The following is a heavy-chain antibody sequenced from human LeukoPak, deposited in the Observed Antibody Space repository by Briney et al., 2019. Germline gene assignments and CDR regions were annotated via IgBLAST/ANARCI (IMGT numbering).Heavy chain of an antibody. Sequence: GGSLRLSCVASGFTFSSYSMNWVRQAPGKGLEWVSYFSSTDNRMTYADSVKGRFTISRDNAKNSLYLQMNSLRAEDTAVYYCAKEGVTMTYYFDYWGQGTLVTVSS. CDR2: FSSTDNRM. CDR1: GFTFSSYS. J-gene: IGHJ4*02. CDR3: AKEGVTMTYYFDY. D-gene: IGHD3-22*01. V-gene: IGHV3-48*04.